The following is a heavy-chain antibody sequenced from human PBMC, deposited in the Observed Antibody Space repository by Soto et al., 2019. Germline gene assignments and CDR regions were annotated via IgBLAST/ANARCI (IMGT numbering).Heavy chain of an antibody. CDR1: GGSFSGYY. CDR2: VNHSGST. CDR3: ARRRGTYYYDSSGSPTDY. D-gene: IGHD3-22*01. V-gene: IGHV4-34*01. J-gene: IGHJ4*02. Sequence: SETLSLTCAVYGGSFSGYYWSWIRQPPGKGLEWIGEVNHSGSTNYNPSLKSRVTISVDTSKNQFSLKLSSVTAADTAVYYCARRRGTYYYDSSGSPTDYWGQGTLVTVSS.